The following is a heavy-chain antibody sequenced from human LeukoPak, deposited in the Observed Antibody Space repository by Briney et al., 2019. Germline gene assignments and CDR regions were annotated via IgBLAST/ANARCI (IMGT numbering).Heavy chain of an antibody. Sequence: GGSLRLSCAASGFTFSSYAMSWVRQAPGKGLEWFSAISGSGGSTYYADSVKGRFTISRDNSKNTLYLQMNSLRAEDTAVYYCAREEGSWYGAIDYWGQGTLVTVSS. J-gene: IGHJ4*02. D-gene: IGHD6-13*01. CDR1: GFTFSSYA. CDR2: ISGSGGST. V-gene: IGHV3-23*01. CDR3: AREEGSWYGAIDY.